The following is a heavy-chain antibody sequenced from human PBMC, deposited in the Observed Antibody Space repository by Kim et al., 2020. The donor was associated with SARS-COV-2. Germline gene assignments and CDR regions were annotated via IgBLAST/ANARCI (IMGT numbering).Heavy chain of an antibody. CDR3: ARVGRIVVVPAAIRGRGLDP. CDR1: GYTFTGYY. V-gene: IGHV1-2*02. CDR2: INPNSGGT. D-gene: IGHD2-2*02. J-gene: IGHJ5*02. Sequence: ASVKVSCKASGYTFTGYYMHWVRQAPGQGLEWMGWINPNSGGTNYAQKFQGRVTMTRDTSISTAYMELSRLRSDDTAVYYCARVGRIVVVPAAIRGRGLDPWGQGTLVTVSS.